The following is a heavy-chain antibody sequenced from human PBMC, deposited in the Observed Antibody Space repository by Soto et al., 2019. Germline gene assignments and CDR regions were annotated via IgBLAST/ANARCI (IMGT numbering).Heavy chain of an antibody. Sequence: PGGSLRLSCAASGFKFNHYTMSWVRQLPGKGLEWVSGINGGDGPTYYADSVKGRFTISRDNSQNTLYLQMNSLRAEDTAIYYCAKDMRPDDVWDXDFWGQGTLVTVSS. J-gene: IGHJ4*02. CDR3: AKDMRPDDVWDXDF. V-gene: IGHV3-23*01. CDR2: INGGDGPT. D-gene: IGHD1-26*01. CDR1: GFKFNHYT.